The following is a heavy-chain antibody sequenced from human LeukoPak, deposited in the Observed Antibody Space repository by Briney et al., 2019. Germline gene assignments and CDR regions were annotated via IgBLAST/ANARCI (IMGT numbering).Heavy chain of an antibody. CDR3: ARDPVIPTAASNWYFDL. Sequence: GGSLRLSCAAPGFTVSSNYMNWVRQAPGKGLEWVSIIYSGGSTYYADSVKGRFTISRDISKNTLHLQMNSLRAEDTAVYYCARDPVIPTAASNWYFDLWGRGTLVTVSS. CDR1: GFTVSSNY. J-gene: IGHJ2*01. V-gene: IGHV3-53*01. D-gene: IGHD6-13*01. CDR2: IYSGGST.